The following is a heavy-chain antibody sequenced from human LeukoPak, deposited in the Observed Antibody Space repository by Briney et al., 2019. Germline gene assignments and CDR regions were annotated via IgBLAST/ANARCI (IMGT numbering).Heavy chain of an antibody. CDR2: INHSGST. D-gene: IGHD4-17*01. V-gene: IGHV4-34*01. CDR3: ARGRYGDRFDY. J-gene: IGHJ4*02. Sequence: SETLSLTCAVYGGSFSGYYWSWIRQPPGKGLEWIGKINHSGSTNYNPSLKSRVTISVDTSKNQFSLKLSSVTAADTAVYYCARGRYGDRFDYWGQGTLVTVSS. CDR1: GGSFSGYY.